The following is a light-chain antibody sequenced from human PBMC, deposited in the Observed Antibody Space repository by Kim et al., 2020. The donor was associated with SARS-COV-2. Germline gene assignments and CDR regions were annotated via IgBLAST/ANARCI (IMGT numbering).Light chain of an antibody. J-gene: IGKJ1*01. Sequence: GDRVSITCRASQGISSALAWYQQKPGKAPKLLIHGASSLESAVPSRFSGSGSGTEFTLTISSLQPDDVATYYCQQYSIYWTFGQGTKVDIK. CDR3: QQYSIYWT. CDR1: QGISSA. V-gene: IGKV1-13*02. CDR2: GAS.